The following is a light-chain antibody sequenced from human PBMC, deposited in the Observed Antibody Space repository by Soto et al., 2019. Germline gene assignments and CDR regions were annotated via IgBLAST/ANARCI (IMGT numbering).Light chain of an antibody. J-gene: IGKJ4*01. Sequence: EIVMTQSPATLSVSQGEGATLSCRASQSISSNLAWYQQKPGQAPRLVIFDASTRATGIPDRFTGRGSGTEFTLTISSLQSEDSAVYFCQQYNDWPPITFGGGTKVDIK. V-gene: IGKV3-15*01. CDR1: QSISSN. CDR2: DAS. CDR3: QQYNDWPPIT.